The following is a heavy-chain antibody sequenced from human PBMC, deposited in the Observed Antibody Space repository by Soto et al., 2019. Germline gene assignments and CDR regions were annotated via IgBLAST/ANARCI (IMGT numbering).Heavy chain of an antibody. V-gene: IGHV1-18*01. CDR1: GYTFFTYD. CDR3: ARHHGPTTSDNCFDP. J-gene: IGHJ5*02. Sequence: QVHLVQSGVEVKTPGASVKVSCQASGYTFFTYDISWVRQAPGQGLEWMGWISTYSGDTKYAQKFQGRVTMTTDTATTTAYLELRSLRSDDTYVYYCARHHGPTTSDNCFDPGGQGTLVTVSS. D-gene: IGHD5-12*01. CDR2: ISTYSGDT.